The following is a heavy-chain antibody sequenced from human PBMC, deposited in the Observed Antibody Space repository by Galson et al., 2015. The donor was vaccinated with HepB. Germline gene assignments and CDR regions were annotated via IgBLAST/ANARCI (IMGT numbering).Heavy chain of an antibody. CDR2: ISWNSGSI. V-gene: IGHV3-9*01. CDR1: GFTFDGYA. D-gene: IGHD3-22*01. CDR3: AKALGHYYYDSSGYFDY. Sequence: SLRLSCAASGFTFDGYAMHWVRQAPGKGLEWVSGISWNSGSIGYAYSVKGRFTISRDNAKNSLYLQMNSLRAEDTALYYCAKALGHYYYDSSGYFDYWGQGTLVTVSS. J-gene: IGHJ4*02.